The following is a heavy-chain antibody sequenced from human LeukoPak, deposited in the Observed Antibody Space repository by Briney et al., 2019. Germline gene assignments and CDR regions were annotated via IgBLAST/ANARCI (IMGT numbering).Heavy chain of an antibody. CDR3: AKDLRVRKTGDDGPYYYYYYMDV. D-gene: IGHD7-27*01. J-gene: IGHJ6*03. CDR2: ISYDGSNK. V-gene: IGHV3-30*18. CDR1: DFTFTNNF. Sequence: GGSLRLSCAASDFTFTNNFMSWVRQVPGKGLEWVAVISYDGSNKYYADSVKGRFTISRDNSKNTLYLQMNSLRAEDTAVYYCAKDLRVRKTGDDGPYYYYYYMDVWGKGTTVTVSS.